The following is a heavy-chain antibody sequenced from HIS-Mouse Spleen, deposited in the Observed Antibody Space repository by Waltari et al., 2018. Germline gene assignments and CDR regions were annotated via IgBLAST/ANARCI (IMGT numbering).Heavy chain of an antibody. CDR3: AKDRGSQFDY. CDR1: GFPFSSYG. Sequence: QVQLVESGGGVVQPGRSLRLSCAAAGFPFSSYGMHWVRQAPGKGLDWVAVISYDGSNKYYADSVKGRFTISRDNSKNTLYLQMNSLRAEDTAVYYCAKDRGSQFDYWGQGTLVTVSS. J-gene: IGHJ4*02. V-gene: IGHV3-30*18. D-gene: IGHD1-26*01. CDR2: ISYDGSNK.